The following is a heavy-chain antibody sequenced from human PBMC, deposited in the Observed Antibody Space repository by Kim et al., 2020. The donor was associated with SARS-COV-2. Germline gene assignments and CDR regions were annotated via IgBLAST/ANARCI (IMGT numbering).Heavy chain of an antibody. V-gene: IGHV3-23*01. Sequence: GGSLRLSCGASGFTFGTPDMSWVRQAPGKGLEWLAGIRGSGGTTYYTDSVKGRFTISRDNSKNAVYLQMNSLRLEDAAVYYCARGVIAVIPTFASWGPG. CDR1: GFTFGTPD. CDR2: IRGSGGTT. CDR3: ARGVIAVIPTFAS. J-gene: IGHJ4*02. D-gene: IGHD3-22*01.